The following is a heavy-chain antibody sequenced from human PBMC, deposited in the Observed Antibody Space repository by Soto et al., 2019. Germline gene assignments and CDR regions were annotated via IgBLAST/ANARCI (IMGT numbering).Heavy chain of an antibody. CDR2: ISSSSTYI. V-gene: IGHV3-21*01. CDR3: VRDARPMMATRGTFDY. Sequence: GGSLRLSCAASGFTFSTYTMNWIRQAPGKGLEWVSSISSSSTYIYYADSVKGRFTISRDNAKNSLYLQMNSLRAGDTAVYYCVRDARPMMATRGTFDYWGQGTLVTVSS. CDR1: GFTFSTYT. D-gene: IGHD3-10*01. J-gene: IGHJ4*02.